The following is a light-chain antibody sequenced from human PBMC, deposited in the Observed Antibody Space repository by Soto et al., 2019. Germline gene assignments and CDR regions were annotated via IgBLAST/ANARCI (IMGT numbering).Light chain of an antibody. CDR1: XSLLNSDGSTY. CDR3: MQATHWPRT. V-gene: IGKV2-30*01. J-gene: IGKJ1*01. CDR2: QIS. Sequence: DIVMNQSPRSLPVTLGQSASITCRSSXSLLNSDGSTYLNWFQQRPGQSPRRLIYQISTRDSGVPDRFSGSVSGTDFTLKISRVEAEDVGVYYCMQATHWPRTFGQGTKVDI.